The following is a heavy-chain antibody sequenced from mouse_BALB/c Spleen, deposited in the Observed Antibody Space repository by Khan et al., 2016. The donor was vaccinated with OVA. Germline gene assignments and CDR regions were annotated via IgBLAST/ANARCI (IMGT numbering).Heavy chain of an antibody. CDR2: IWSGGST. Sequence: QIQLVQSGPGLVQPSQSLSITCTVSGFSLTSYGIHWVRQSPGKGLEWLGVIWSGGSTDYNAVFISRLNISKDNSKSQVFFKMNSLQANDTAIYYCARNYDYDEGLAYWGQGTLVTVSA. CDR3: ARNYDYDEGLAY. CDR1: GFSLTSYG. V-gene: IGHV2-2*02. J-gene: IGHJ3*01. D-gene: IGHD2-4*01.